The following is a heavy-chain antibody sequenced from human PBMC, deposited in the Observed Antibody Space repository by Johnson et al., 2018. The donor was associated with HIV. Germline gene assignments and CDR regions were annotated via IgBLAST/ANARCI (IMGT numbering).Heavy chain of an antibody. J-gene: IGHJ3*02. D-gene: IGHD2-21*02. CDR2: IWYDVSNK. CDR1: GFTFSSYG. CDR3: ASCGGDCRDAFDI. V-gene: IGHV3-33*01. Sequence: QVLLVESGGGVVQPGRSLRLSCEASGFTFSSYGMHWVRQAPGKGLEWVAVIWYDVSNKYYADSVIGRFTISRDNSKNTLYLQMNSLRAEDTAVYYCASCGGDCRDAFDIWGQVTMVTVSS.